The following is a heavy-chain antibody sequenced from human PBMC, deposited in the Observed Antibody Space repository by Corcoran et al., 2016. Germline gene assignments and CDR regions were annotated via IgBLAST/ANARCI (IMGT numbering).Heavy chain of an antibody. V-gene: IGHV3-48*02. D-gene: IGHD3-3*01. CDR1: GITFSTYS. CDR3: ARGVSGTTFGVVKTYFDY. J-gene: IGHJ4*02. CDR2: ISSSSSTI. Sequence: EVQLVESGGGLVQPGGSLRLSCAASGITFSTYSMNWVRQAPGQGLEWISYISSSSSTIDYADSVKGRFTISRDNAKNSLYLQMNSLRDEDTAVYYCARGVSGTTFGVVKTYFDYWGQGTLVTVSS.